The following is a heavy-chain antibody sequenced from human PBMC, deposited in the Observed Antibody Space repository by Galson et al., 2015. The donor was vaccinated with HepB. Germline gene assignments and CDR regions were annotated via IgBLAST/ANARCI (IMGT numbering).Heavy chain of an antibody. CDR2: MNPNSGNT. V-gene: IGHV1-8*01. J-gene: IGHJ5*02. Sequence: SVKVSCKASGYTFTSYDINWVRQATGQGLEWMGWMNPNSGNTGYAQKFQGRVTMTRNTSISTAYMELSSLRSEDTAVYYCARVGDPVLRYFDWSSPSASANWFDPWGQGTLVTVSS. CDR1: GYTFTSYD. CDR3: ARVGDPVLRYFDWSSPSASANWFDP. D-gene: IGHD3-9*01.